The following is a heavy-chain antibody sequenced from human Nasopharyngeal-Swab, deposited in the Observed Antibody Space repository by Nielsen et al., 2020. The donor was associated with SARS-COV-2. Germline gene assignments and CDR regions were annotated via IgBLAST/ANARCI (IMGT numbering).Heavy chain of an antibody. J-gene: IGHJ3*02. CDR2: IKSKTDGGTT. Sequence: GGSLRLSCAAYRFTFRNAWMSCVRQAPGKGLEWVGRIKSKTDGGTTDYAAAVKGRFTISRDDSKNTLYLQMNSLKTEDTAVYYCNTSGYDSTSDAFDIWGQGTMVTVSS. V-gene: IGHV3-15*01. CDR3: NTSGYDSTSDAFDI. CDR1: RFTFRNAW. D-gene: IGHD3-22*01.